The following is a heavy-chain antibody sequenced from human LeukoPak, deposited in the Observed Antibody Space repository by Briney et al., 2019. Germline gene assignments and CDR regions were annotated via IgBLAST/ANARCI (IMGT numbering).Heavy chain of an antibody. CDR2: IKEDGSEK. J-gene: IGHJ4*02. Sequence: GGSLRLSCAASGFTFSSHWMNWVRQAPGKGLEWVANIKEDGSEKYYVDSVKGRFTISRDNAENSLYLQMNSLRAEDSAVYYCASSITANTNYWGQGTLVTVTS. D-gene: IGHD1-7*01. CDR1: GFTFSSHW. CDR3: ASSITANTNY. V-gene: IGHV3-7*01.